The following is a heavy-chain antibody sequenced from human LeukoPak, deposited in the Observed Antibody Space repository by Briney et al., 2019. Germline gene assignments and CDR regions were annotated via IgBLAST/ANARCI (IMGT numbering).Heavy chain of an antibody. CDR3: AGIYCSSTSCRDY. Sequence: GGSLRLSCAASGFTVSSSYMSWVRQAPGKGLVWVSRINSDGSSTSYADSVKGRFTISRDNAKNTLYLQMNSLRAEDTAVYYCAGIYCSSTSCRDYWGQGTLVTVSS. CDR1: GFTVSSSY. D-gene: IGHD2-2*01. J-gene: IGHJ4*02. V-gene: IGHV3-74*01. CDR2: INSDGSST.